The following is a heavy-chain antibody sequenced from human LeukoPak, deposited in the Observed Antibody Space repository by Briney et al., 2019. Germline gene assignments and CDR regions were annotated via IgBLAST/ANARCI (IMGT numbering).Heavy chain of an antibody. CDR1: GFTFSSYS. D-gene: IGHD5-12*01. J-gene: IGHJ4*02. V-gene: IGHV3-48*04. CDR2: ISSSSSNI. CDR3: ARDRGYDPVDY. Sequence: PGGSLRLSCAASGFTFSSYSMNWVRQAPGKGLEWVSYISSSSSNIYYADSVKGRFTISRDNAKNSLYLQMNSLRAGDTAVYYCARDRGYDPVDYWGQGTLVTVSS.